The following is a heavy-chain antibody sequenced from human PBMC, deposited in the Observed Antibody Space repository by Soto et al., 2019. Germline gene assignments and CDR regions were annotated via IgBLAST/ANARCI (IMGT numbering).Heavy chain of an antibody. CDR2: ISYDGSNK. Sequence: QVQLVESGGGVVQPGRSLRLSCAASGFTFSSYAMHWVRQAPGKGLEWVAVISYDGSNKYYADSVKGRFTISRDNSKNTLYLQMNSLRAEDTAVYYCARWSGDGYNEREFDYWGQGTLVTVSS. CDR1: GFTFSSYA. J-gene: IGHJ4*02. CDR3: ARWSGDGYNEREFDY. V-gene: IGHV3-30-3*01. D-gene: IGHD5-12*01.